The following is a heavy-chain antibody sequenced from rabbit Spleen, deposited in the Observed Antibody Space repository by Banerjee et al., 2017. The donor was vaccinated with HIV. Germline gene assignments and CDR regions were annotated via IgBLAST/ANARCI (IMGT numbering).Heavy chain of an antibody. Sequence: QLVESGGGLVQPGGSLKLSCKASGFDFSTYSMSWVRQAPGKGLEWIGYIVPIFGVTYYANWVNGRFTISSHNAQNTLYLQLSSLTVADTATYFCVRDQAGGSYFALWGQGTLVTVS. CDR3: VRDQAGGSYFAL. CDR1: GFDFSTYS. D-gene: IGHD8-1*01. CDR2: IVPIFGVT. J-gene: IGHJ4*01. V-gene: IGHV1S7*01.